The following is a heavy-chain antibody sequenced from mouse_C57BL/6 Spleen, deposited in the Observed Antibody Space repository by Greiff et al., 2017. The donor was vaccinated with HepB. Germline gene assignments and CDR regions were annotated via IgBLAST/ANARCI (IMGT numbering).Heavy chain of an antibody. J-gene: IGHJ1*03. V-gene: IGHV3-6*01. CDR2: ISYDGSN. CDR1: GYSITSGYY. Sequence: EVQLVESGPGLVKPSQSLSLTCSVTGYSITSGYYWNWIRQFPGNKLEWMGYISYDGSNNYNPSLKNRISITRDTSKNQFFLKLNSVTTEDTATYYCASRYYYGSSLYWYFDVWGTGTTVTVSS. CDR3: ASRYYYGSSLYWYFDV. D-gene: IGHD1-1*01.